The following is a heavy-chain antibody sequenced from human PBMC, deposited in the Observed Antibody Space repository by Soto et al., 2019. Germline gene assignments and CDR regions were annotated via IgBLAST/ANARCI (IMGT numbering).Heavy chain of an antibody. CDR2: IYYSGST. CDR3: ARGITINYGMDV. Sequence: SETLSLTCTASGGSISSYYWSWIRQPPGKGLEWIGYIYYSGSTNYNPSLKSRVTISVDTSKNQFSLKLSSVTAADTAVYYCARGITINYGMDVWGQGTTVTVS. D-gene: IGHD3-10*01. J-gene: IGHJ6*02. CDR1: GGSISSYY. V-gene: IGHV4-59*01.